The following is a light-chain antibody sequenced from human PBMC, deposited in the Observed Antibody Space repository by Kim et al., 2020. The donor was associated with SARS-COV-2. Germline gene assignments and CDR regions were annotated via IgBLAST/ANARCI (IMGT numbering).Light chain of an antibody. CDR1: HDSGSF. Sequence: SVACSRIFTCRASHDSGSFLNCYHQKPGKAPKLLFFDSSTVPSGVPSRFSGSGSGTDFSFTITNLQPEDVGTYYCQQYSYLPPITFGGGTKVDIK. J-gene: IGKJ4*01. CDR2: DSS. CDR3: QQYSYLPPIT. V-gene: IGKV1-33*01.